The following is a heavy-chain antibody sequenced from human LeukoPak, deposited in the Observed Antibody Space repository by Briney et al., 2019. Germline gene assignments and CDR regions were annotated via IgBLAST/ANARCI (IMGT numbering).Heavy chain of an antibody. J-gene: IGHJ4*02. CDR1: GFTLDDYA. V-gene: IGHV3-9*01. D-gene: IGHD6-13*01. CDR3: AKELSAGAAAGTSGFDY. CDR2: ISWNSGSI. Sequence: PGRSLRLSCAASGFTLDDYAMHWVRHAPGGGLECVSGISWNSGSIGYADSVKGRFTISRDNAKNSLYLQMNSLRAEDTALYYCAKELSAGAAAGTSGFDYWGQGTLVTVSS.